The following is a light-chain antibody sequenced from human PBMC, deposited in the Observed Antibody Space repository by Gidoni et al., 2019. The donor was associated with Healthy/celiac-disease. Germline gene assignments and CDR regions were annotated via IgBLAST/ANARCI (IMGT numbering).Light chain of an antibody. CDR1: QRVSRK. J-gene: IGKJ3*01. Sequence: EIVITQSPATLSVSPWERATLSCRASQRVSRKLAWYQQRPGQAPRLLIYGASTRATGIPARFSGSGSGTEFTLTISSLQSEDFAVYYCQQDNNWPPLFTFGPGTKVDIK. V-gene: IGKV3-15*01. CDR2: GAS. CDR3: QQDNNWPPLFT.